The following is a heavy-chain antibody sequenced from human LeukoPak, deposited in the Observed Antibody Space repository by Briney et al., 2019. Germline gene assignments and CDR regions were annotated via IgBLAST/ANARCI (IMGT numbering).Heavy chain of an antibody. D-gene: IGHD2-2*01. CDR3: ARGHCSSTSCCIFWFDP. Sequence: GESLKISCKGSGYSFTSYWIGWVRQMPGKGLEWMGIIYPGDSDTRYSPSFQGQVTISADKSISTAYLQWSSLKASDTAMYYCARGHCSSTSCCIFWFDPWGQGTLVTVSS. CDR2: IYPGDSDT. J-gene: IGHJ5*02. CDR1: GYSFTSYW. V-gene: IGHV5-51*01.